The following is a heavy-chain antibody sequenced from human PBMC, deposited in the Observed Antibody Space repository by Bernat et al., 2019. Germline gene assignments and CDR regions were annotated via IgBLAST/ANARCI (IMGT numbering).Heavy chain of an antibody. CDR1: GFTFSDYY. Sequence: QVQLVESGGGLVKPGGSLRLSCAASGFTFSDYYMSWIRQAPGKGLEWVSYISSSSSYTNYADSVKGRFTISRDNAKNSLYLQMNSLRAEDTAVYYCAREGADCSGDSCPPIFFDYWGQGTLVTVSS. CDR3: AREGADCSGDSCPPIFFDY. D-gene: IGHD2-15*01. V-gene: IGHV3-11*06. CDR2: ISSSSSYT. J-gene: IGHJ4*02.